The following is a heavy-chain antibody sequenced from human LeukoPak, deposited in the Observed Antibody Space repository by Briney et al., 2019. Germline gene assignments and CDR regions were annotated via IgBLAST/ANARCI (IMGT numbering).Heavy chain of an antibody. D-gene: IGHD6-13*01. CDR3: ARHHSSSWSTIDY. Sequence: GESLKISCKGSGYSFTSYWIGWVRQMPGKGLEWMGIIYPGDSDTRYSPSFQGQVTISADKSISTAYLQWSSLKASDTAMYCCARHHSSSWSTIDYWGQGTLVTVSS. J-gene: IGHJ4*02. CDR2: IYPGDSDT. V-gene: IGHV5-51*01. CDR1: GYSFTSYW.